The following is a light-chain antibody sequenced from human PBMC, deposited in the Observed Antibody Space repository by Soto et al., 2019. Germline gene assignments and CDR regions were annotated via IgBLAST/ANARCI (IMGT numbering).Light chain of an antibody. CDR2: TNN. Sequence: QSVLTQPPSASGTPGQRVTISCSGSSSNIGSHIVNWYQQVPGTAPKLLIYTNNQRPSGVPDRFSDSKSGTSASLAISGLQSEGEADYYCAAWDASLQSWVFGGGTKLTVL. CDR3: AAWDASLQSWV. CDR1: SSNIGSHI. J-gene: IGLJ3*02. V-gene: IGLV1-44*01.